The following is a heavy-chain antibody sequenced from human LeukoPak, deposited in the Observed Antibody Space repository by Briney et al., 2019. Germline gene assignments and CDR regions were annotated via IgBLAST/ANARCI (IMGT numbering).Heavy chain of an antibody. CDR2: ISAYNGNT. CDR3: ARDERAGSGSYKYYYYGMDV. CDR1: GYTFTSYG. J-gene: IGHJ6*04. V-gene: IGHV1-18*04. D-gene: IGHD3-10*01. Sequence: VSVKVSCKASGYTFTSYGISWVRQAPGQGLEWMGWISAYNGNTNYAQKLQGRVTMTTDTSTSTAYMELRSLRSDDTAVYYCARDERAGSGSYKYYYYGMDVWGKGTTVTVSS.